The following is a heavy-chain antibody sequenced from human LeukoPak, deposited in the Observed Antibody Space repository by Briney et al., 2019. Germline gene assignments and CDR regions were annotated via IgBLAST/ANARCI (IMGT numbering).Heavy chain of an antibody. D-gene: IGHD4-17*01. CDR3: ARARTTVTTLDY. V-gene: IGHV1-69*13. Sequence: ASVKVSCKASGGTFSSYAINWVRQAPGQGLEWMGGIIPIFGTANYAQKFQGRVTITADESTSTAYTELSSLRSEDTAVYYCARARTTVTTLDYWGQGTLVTVSS. CDR1: GGTFSSYA. J-gene: IGHJ4*02. CDR2: IIPIFGTA.